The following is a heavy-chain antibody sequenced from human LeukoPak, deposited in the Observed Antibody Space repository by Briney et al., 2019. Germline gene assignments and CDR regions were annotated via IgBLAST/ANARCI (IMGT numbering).Heavy chain of an antibody. CDR1: GYTFTTYG. Sequence: ASVKVSCKASGYTFTTYGISWVRQAPGQGLEWMGWISADSGNTNYAQNFHGRLTLTTDTSTSTAYMELRSLRSDDTAVYYCARDHDWNHRFMDYWGQGTLVTVSS. V-gene: IGHV1-18*01. J-gene: IGHJ4*02. D-gene: IGHD1-1*01. CDR2: ISADSGNT. CDR3: ARDHDWNHRFMDY.